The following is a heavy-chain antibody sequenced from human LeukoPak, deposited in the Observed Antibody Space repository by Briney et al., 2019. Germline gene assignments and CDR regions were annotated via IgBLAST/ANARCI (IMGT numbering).Heavy chain of an antibody. CDR1: GGSISNNY. D-gene: IGHD4-17*01. J-gene: IGHJ5*02. V-gene: IGHV4-4*08. CDR2: IYTSGST. CDR3: VRSTGNWFDP. Sequence: SETLSLTCTVSGGSISNNYWSWIRQPPGKGLEWIGYIYTSGSTNYNPSLQSRVTMSFDTSNNQFSLKLTSVTAADTAVYHCVRSTGNWFDPWGQGTLVTVSS.